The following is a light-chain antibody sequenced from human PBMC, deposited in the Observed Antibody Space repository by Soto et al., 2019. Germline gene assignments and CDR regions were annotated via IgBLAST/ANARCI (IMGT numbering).Light chain of an antibody. CDR3: QQYSNYPWT. J-gene: IGKJ1*01. V-gene: IGKV1-5*03. CDR1: QSIGNW. CDR2: QTS. Sequence: DIQMTQSPSTLSASVGDRVTITCRASQSIGNWLAWYQQKPGKAPNILIYQTSSLESGVPSRFSGSGSETVFTLTISSMQSDDFATYYCQQYSNYPWTFGQGTRVEIK.